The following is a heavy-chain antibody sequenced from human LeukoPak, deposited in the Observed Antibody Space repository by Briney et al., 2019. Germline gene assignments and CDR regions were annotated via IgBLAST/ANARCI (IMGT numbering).Heavy chain of an antibody. CDR1: GFTFSSYS. CDR3: ARVRVAALFFFDY. D-gene: IGHD6-19*01. Sequence: GGSLRLSCAASGFTFSSYSMNWVRQAPGKGLEWVSSISSSSSYIYYADSVKGRFTISRDNAQKSLYLQMNSLRAEDTALYYCARVRVAALFFFDYWGQGTLVTVSS. J-gene: IGHJ4*02. CDR2: ISSSSSYI. V-gene: IGHV3-21*01.